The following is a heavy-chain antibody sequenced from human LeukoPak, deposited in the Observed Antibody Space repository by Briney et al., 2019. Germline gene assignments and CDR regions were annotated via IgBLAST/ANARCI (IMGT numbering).Heavy chain of an antibody. V-gene: IGHV3-30-3*01. J-gene: IGHJ5*02. CDR3: ARDGITIFGVARNWFDP. Sequence: GGSLRLSCAASGFTFSSYAMHWVRQAPGKXLEWVAVIXYDGSNKYYADSVKGRFTISRDNSKNTLYLQMNSLRAEDTAVYYCARDGITIFGVARNWFDPWGQGTLVTVSS. CDR1: GFTFSSYA. D-gene: IGHD3-3*01. CDR2: IXYDGSNK.